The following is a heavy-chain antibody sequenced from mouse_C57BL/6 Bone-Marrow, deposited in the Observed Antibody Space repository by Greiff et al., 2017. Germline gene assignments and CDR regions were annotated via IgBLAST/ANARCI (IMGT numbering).Heavy chain of an antibody. CDR3: ARWYYGSSSAWFAY. D-gene: IGHD1-1*01. CDR2: IHPNGGST. V-gene: IGHV1-64*01. Sequence: QVQLQQSGAELVKPGASVKLSCKASGYTFTSYWMHWVKQRPGQGLEWIGMIHPNGGSTNYNEKFKSKATLTVDKSSSTAYMQLSSLTSEDSAVYYGARWYYGSSSAWFAYWGQGTLVTVSA. J-gene: IGHJ3*01. CDR1: GYTFTSYW.